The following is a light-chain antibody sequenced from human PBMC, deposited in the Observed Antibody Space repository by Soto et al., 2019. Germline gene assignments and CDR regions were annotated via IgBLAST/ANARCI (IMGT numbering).Light chain of an antibody. Sequence: KGTHSSGASQSVSSNLAWYQQKPGQAPRLLIYGASTRATGIPARFSGSGSGTEFSLTISSRQSDDFAVYSGQQYNNWPPITFGQGRLLEV. V-gene: IGKV3-15*01. J-gene: IGKJ5*01. CDR1: QSVSSN. CDR3: QQYNNWPPIT. CDR2: GAS.